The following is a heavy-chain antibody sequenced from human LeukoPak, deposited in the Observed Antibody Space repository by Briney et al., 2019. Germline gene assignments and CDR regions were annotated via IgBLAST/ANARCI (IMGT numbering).Heavy chain of an antibody. CDR2: IKEDGSEK. J-gene: IGHJ4*02. D-gene: IGHD1-26*01. Sequence: GGSLRLSCAASGFTFRSYWMSWFRQAPGKGLEWVANIKEDGSEKSYVDSVKGRFTISRDNAKNLLYLQMSSLRAEETAVYYCARVLVGALDYWGQGTLVTVSS. CDR3: ARVLVGALDY. CDR1: GFTFRSYW. V-gene: IGHV3-7*03.